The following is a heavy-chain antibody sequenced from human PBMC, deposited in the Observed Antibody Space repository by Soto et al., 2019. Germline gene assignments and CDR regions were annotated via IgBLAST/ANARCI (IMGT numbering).Heavy chain of an antibody. Sequence: QVPLVQSGAEVKNPGASAKVSCKASGYTFTGYFIHWVRQAPGQGLEWMGWINPNSGGTKYAQKFQGRVTMTRDTSISTAYMELSRLRSDDTAVYYCAREAMASSVFGYWGQGTLVTVSS. CDR2: INPNSGGT. CDR1: GYTFTGYF. D-gene: IGHD5-18*01. V-gene: IGHV1-2*02. CDR3: AREAMASSVFGY. J-gene: IGHJ4*02.